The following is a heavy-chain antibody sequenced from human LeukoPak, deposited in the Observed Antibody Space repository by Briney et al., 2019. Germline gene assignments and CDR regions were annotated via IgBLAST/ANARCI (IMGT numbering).Heavy chain of an antibody. V-gene: IGHV7-4-1*02. CDR1: GYTFTSYI. J-gene: IGHJ4*02. CDR2: INTNTGNP. D-gene: IGHD1-26*01. Sequence: ASVKISCKASGYTFTSYILNWVRQAPGQGLECMGWINTNTGNPTYAQGFTGRFVFSLDTSVSTAYLQISSLKAEDTALYYCARASTPEVGATIYYFDYWGQGTLVTVSS. CDR3: ARASTPEVGATIYYFDY.